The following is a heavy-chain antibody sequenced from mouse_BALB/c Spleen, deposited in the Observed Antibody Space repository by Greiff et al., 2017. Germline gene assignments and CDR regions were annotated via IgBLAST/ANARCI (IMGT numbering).Heavy chain of an antibody. CDR3: ARYYAYFDV. D-gene: IGHD1-1*01. CDR2: ISYDGSN. V-gene: IGHV3-6*02. J-gene: IGHJ1*01. CDR1: GYSITSGYY. Sequence: EVQLQESGPGLVKPSQSLSLSCSVTGYSITSGYYWNWIRQFPGNILEWMGYISYDGSNNYNPSLKNRISITRDTSKNQLFLKLNSVTTEDAATYYCARYYAYFDVWGEGTTVTVSS.